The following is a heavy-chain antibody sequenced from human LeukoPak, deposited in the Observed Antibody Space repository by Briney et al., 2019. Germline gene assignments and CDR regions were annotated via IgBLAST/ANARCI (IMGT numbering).Heavy chain of an antibody. J-gene: IGHJ4*02. CDR1: GFTFNTYA. CDR2: ISGSGGST. D-gene: IGHD5-18*01. CDR3: AKDTTWIQLWLAH. Sequence: PGGSLRLSCAASGFTFNTYAMSWVRQAPGKGLEWVSSISGSGGSTFYADSVKGRFTISRDNSKNSLYLQMNSLRAEDTAVYYCAKDTTWIQLWLAHWGQGTLVTVSS. V-gene: IGHV3-23*01.